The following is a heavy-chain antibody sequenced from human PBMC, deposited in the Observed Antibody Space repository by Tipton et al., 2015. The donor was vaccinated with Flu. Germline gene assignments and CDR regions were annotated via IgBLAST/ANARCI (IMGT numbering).Heavy chain of an antibody. V-gene: IGHV3-23*01. CDR1: GFTFSSYA. CDR3: AKAGGEGLGESPSWFDP. D-gene: IGHD3-16*01. CDR2: ISGSGGST. J-gene: IGHJ5*02. Sequence: SLRLSCAASGFTFSSYAMSWVRQAPGKGLEWVSAISGSGGSTYYADSVKGRFTISRDNSKNTLYLQMNSLRAEDTAVYYCAKAGGEGLGESPSWFDPWGQGTLVTVSS.